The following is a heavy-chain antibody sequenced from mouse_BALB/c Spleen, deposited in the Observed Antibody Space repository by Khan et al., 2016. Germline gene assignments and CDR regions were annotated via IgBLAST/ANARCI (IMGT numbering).Heavy chain of an antibody. CDR2: FNPGNGGT. D-gene: IGHD2-10*02. CDR1: GYTFTSYY. CDR3: TRSGSYGNNAC. J-gene: IGHJ3*01. V-gene: IGHV1S81*02. Sequence: QVQLQQSGAELVKPGASVKLSCKASGYTFTSYYMYWVKQRPGQGLEWIGEFNPGNGGTNFNEKFQSKATLTVDRSSSTAYMQLSSLTSEDSAVYYGTRSGSYGNNACWGQGTLVTVSA.